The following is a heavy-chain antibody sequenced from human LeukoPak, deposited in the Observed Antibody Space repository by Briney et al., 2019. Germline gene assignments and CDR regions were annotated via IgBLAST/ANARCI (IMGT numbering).Heavy chain of an antibody. J-gene: IGHJ4*02. Sequence: GGSLRLSCAASGFSFGNNYMSWVRQAPGQGLEWVSLIDSGDNIYYADSVKGRFTISRDVSKNTLYLQMHSLRGDDTALYYCTRDPIVGATDWGQGTLVTVSS. D-gene: IGHD1-26*01. V-gene: IGHV3-53*01. CDR1: GFSFGNNY. CDR3: TRDPIVGATD. CDR2: IDSGDNI.